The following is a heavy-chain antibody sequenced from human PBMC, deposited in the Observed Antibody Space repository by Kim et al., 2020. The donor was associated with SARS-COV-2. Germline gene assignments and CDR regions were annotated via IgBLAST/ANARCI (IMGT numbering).Heavy chain of an antibody. V-gene: IGHV3-23*01. CDR3: AVKGAFGSGY. Sequence: GGSLRLSCAASGFTFSSYAMSWVRQAPGKGLEWVSFISGSGDKTYYADSVEGRVTISRDNSKSTLYLQMNSLRAEDTAVYYCAVKGAFGSGYGGQGTLVTVSS. D-gene: IGHD3-3*01. CDR1: GFTFSSYA. CDR2: ISGSGDKT. J-gene: IGHJ4*02.